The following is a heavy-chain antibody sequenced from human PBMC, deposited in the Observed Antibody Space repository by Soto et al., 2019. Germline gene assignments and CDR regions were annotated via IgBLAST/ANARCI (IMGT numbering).Heavy chain of an antibody. CDR2: ISSSSSYI. CDR1: GFTFSSYS. Sequence: EVQLVESGGGLVKPGGSLRLSCADSGFTFSSYSMNWVRQAPGKGLEWVSSISSSSSYIYYADSVKGRFTISRDNAKNSLYLQMNSLRAEETAVYYCAREGGSYRDYYGMDVWGQGTTVTVSS. CDR3: AREGGSYRDYYGMDV. D-gene: IGHD1-26*01. J-gene: IGHJ6*02. V-gene: IGHV3-21*01.